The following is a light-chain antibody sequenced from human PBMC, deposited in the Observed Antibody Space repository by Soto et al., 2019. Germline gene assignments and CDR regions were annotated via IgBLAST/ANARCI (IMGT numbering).Light chain of an antibody. CDR1: QGVSGN. CDR2: GAS. J-gene: IGKJ5*01. Sequence: DIGMTQSPAILSVSPRERAALSCRASQGVSGNLAWYQQTPGQAPRLLIYGASTRATGIPARFSGSGFGTEFTLTISSLKSEDFAVYYCQQYNYRPPAFGQGTRLEIK. V-gene: IGKV3-15*01. CDR3: QQYNYRPPA.